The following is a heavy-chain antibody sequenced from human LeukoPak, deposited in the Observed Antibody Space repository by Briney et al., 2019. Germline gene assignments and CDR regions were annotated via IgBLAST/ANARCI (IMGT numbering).Heavy chain of an antibody. D-gene: IGHD3-10*01. CDR3: ARVYGSGSYYPDY. CDR1: GYSISSGYY. J-gene: IGHJ4*02. CDR2: IYHSGST. V-gene: IGHV4-38-2*02. Sequence: SETLSLTCTVSGYSISSGYYWGWIRQPPGKGLEWIGSIYHSGSTYYNPSLKSRVTISVDTSKNQFSLKLSSVTAADTAVYYCARVYGSGSYYPDYWGQGTLVTVSS.